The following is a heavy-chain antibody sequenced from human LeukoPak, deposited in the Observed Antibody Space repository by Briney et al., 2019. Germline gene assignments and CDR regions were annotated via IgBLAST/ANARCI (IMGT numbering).Heavy chain of an antibody. CDR3: TRMTTGHDY. J-gene: IGHJ4*02. V-gene: IGHV4-34*01. Sequence: SETLSLTCAVSGVSFNDYYWSWVRQTPGKGLEWIGEINHSGYTNDSPSLKSRVTISIDTSRKQFSLNLRSVTVADAGIYYCTRMTTGHDYWGQGTLVTVSS. D-gene: IGHD4-17*01. CDR1: GVSFNDYY. CDR2: INHSGYT.